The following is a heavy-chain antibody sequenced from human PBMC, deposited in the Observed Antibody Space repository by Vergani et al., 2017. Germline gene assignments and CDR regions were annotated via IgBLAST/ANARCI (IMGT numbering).Heavy chain of an antibody. CDR2: IIPIFGTA. CDR3: ASGDSSSSKTLGGLDY. Sequence: QVQLVQSGAEVQKPGSSVKVSCKASGGTFSSYAISWVRQAPGQGLEWMGGIIPIFGTANYAQKFQGRVTITADESTSTAYMELSSLRSEDTAVYYCASGDSSSSKTLGGLDYWGQGTLVTVSS. CDR1: GGTFSSYA. D-gene: IGHD6-6*01. J-gene: IGHJ4*02. V-gene: IGHV1-69*01.